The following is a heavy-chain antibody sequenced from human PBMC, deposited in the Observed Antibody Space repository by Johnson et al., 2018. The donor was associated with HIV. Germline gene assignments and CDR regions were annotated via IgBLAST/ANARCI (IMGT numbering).Heavy chain of an antibody. CDR1: GFTFSDYY. J-gene: IGHJ3*02. Sequence: QVQLVESGGGLVKPGGSLRLSCAASGFTFSDYYMNWIRQAPGKVLEWVSYISSSGSTIYYADSVKGRFRISRDKAKNSTYLQMNSLRAEDMAMYYCARGRYSSSWYFGGLDAFDICGQGTMVTVSS. CDR2: ISSSGSTI. CDR3: ARGRYSSSWYFGGLDAFDI. D-gene: IGHD6-13*01. V-gene: IGHV3-11*04.